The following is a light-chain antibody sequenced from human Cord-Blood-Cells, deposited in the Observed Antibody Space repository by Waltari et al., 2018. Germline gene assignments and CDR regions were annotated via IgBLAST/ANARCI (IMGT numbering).Light chain of an antibody. CDR2: GNS. J-gene: IGLJ2*01. CDR3: QSYDSSLSGSV. CDR1: SSNIGAGYD. V-gene: IGLV1-40*01. Sequence: QSVLTQPPTVPGAPRLTVTISCTATSSNIGAGYDVHWYQQLPGTAPKLLIYGNSNRPSGVPDRVSGSKSGTSASLAITGLQAEDEADYYCQSYDSSLSGSVFGGGTKLTVL.